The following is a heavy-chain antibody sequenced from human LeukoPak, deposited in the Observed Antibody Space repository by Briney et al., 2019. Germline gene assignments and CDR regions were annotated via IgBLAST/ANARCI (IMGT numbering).Heavy chain of an antibody. CDR1: GFTVSSNY. D-gene: IGHD4-11*01. V-gene: IGHV3-23*01. CDR2: ISGSGGST. CDR3: AKLYSWDY. Sequence: GGSLRLSCAASGFTVSSNYMSWVRQAPGKGLEWVSAISGSGGSTYYADSVKGRFTIPRDNSKNTLYLQMNSLRAEDTAVYYCAKLYSWDYWGQGTLVTVSS. J-gene: IGHJ4*02.